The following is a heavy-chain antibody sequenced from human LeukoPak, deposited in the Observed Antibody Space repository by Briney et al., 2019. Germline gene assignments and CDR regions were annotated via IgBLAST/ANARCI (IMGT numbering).Heavy chain of an antibody. V-gene: IGHV3-30*04. CDR2: ISYDAGKT. CDR1: GFTFSNFA. D-gene: IGHD3-10*01. J-gene: IGHJ4*02. CDR3: ARGSGRSATYFNY. Sequence: GGSLRLSCAASGFTFSNFAMHWVRQAPGKGLEWVAGISYDAGKTYYADSVRGRFTISRDTSKNTLYLQMNGLRAEDTAVYYCARGSGRSATYFNYWGQGTLVIVSS.